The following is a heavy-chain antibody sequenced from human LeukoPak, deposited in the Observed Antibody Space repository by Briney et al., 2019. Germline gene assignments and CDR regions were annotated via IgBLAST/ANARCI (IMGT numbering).Heavy chain of an antibody. CDR3: ARTYGNSGY. CDR2: IYYSGST. D-gene: IGHD4-17*01. CDR1: GGSISSYY. J-gene: IGHJ4*02. V-gene: IGHV4-59*06. Sequence: SETLSLTCTVSGGSISSYYWTWIRQPPGKGLEWIGYIYYSGSTYYNPSLRSRVTISLDTSKNQFSLKLTSVTAADTAVYYCARTYGNSGYWGQGTLVTVSS.